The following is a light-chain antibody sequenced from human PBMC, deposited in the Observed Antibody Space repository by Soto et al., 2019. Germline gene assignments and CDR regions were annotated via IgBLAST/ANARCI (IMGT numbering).Light chain of an antibody. Sequence: QAVVTQPPSASGTPGQRVTISCSGSSSNIGSNYVYWYQHLTGTAPKLLIYRNNQRPSGVPDRFSGSKSGTSASLAISGLRSEDEADYYCATWDDSLSNYVFGTGTRSPS. CDR2: RNN. CDR1: SSNIGSNY. V-gene: IGLV1-47*01. CDR3: ATWDDSLSNYV. J-gene: IGLJ1*01.